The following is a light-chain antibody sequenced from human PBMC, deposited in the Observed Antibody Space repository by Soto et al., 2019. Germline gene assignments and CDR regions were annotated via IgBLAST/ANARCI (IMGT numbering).Light chain of an antibody. J-gene: IGLJ1*01. V-gene: IGLV2-14*01. Sequence: QSALTQPPSVSGSPGQSVTISCSGTSSDVGGYIYVSWYQQHPGKAPKIMIYEVSNRPSGVSNRFSGSKSGNTASLTISGLQAEEEADYYCSSFTSSTPGDVFGAGTKVTVL. CDR2: EVS. CDR1: SSDVGGYIY. CDR3: SSFTSSTPGDV.